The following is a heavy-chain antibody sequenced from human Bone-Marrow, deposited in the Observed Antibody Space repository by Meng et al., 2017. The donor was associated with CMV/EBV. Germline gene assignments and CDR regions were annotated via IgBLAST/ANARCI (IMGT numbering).Heavy chain of an antibody. CDR1: GSISSGGYY. D-gene: IGHD3-10*01. CDR2: IYYSGST. Sequence: GSISSGGYYWSWIRQHPGKGLEWIGYIYYSGSTYYNPSLKSRVTISVDTSKNQFSLKLSSVTAADTAVYYCARAAGSYYSSGCWFDPWGQGTLVTVSS. CDR3: ARAAGSYYSSGCWFDP. V-gene: IGHV4-31*02. J-gene: IGHJ5*02.